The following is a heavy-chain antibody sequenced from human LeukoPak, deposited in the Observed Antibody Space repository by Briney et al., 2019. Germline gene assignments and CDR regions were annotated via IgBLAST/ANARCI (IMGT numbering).Heavy chain of an antibody. CDR3: ARYQRGFSWLDP. J-gene: IGHJ5*02. D-gene: IGHD1-1*01. V-gene: IGHV1-69*13. CDR1: GGTFSSYA. CDR2: IIPIFGTA. Sequence: SVKVSCKASGGTFSSYAISWVRQAPGQGLEWMGGIIPIFGTANYAQKFQGRVTITADESTSTAYMELSSLRSEDTAVYYCARYQRGFSWLDPWGQGTLVTVSS.